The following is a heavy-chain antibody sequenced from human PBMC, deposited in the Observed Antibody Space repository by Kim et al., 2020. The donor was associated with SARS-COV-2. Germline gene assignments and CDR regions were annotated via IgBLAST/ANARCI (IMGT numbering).Heavy chain of an antibody. V-gene: IGHV4-59*01. CDR3: ARAYKWELLGGFDY. D-gene: IGHD1-26*01. J-gene: IGHJ4*02. Sequence: SETLSLTCTVSGGSISSYYWSWIRQPPGKGLEWIGYIYYSGSTNYNPSLKSRVTISVDTSKNQFSLKLSSVTAADTAVYYCARAYKWELLGGFDYWGQGTLVTVSS. CDR2: IYYSGST. CDR1: GGSISSYY.